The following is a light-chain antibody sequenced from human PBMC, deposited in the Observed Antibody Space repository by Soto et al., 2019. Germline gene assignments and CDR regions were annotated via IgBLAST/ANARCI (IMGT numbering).Light chain of an antibody. V-gene: IGKV3D-15*01. J-gene: IGKJ1*01. CDR2: GAS. Sequence: EIVMTHSPATLSVSPGERATLSCMASQSVSSNLAWYQQKPGQAPRLLIYGASTRATGIPARFSGSGSGTEFTLTISSLQSEDFEVYYCQQYNNWPRTFGQGTKVDIK. CDR1: QSVSSN. CDR3: QQYNNWPRT.